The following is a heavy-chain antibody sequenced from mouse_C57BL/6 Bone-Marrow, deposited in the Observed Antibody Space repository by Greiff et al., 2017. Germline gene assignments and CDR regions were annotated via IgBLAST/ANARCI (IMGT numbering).Heavy chain of an antibody. J-gene: IGHJ4*01. D-gene: IGHD2-12*01. CDR2: INPSTGGT. CDR1: GYSFTGYY. V-gene: IGHV1-42*01. Sequence: EVQLQQSGPELVKPGASVKISCKASGYSFTGYYMNWVKQSPEKSLEWIGEINPSTGGTTYNQKFKAKATLTVDKSSSTDYMQLKSLTSGDSAVYYCARYSYNYAMDYWGQGTSVTVSS. CDR3: ARYSYNYAMDY.